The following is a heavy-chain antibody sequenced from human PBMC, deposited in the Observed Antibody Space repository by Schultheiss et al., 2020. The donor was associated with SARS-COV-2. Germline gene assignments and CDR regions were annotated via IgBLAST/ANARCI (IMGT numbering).Heavy chain of an antibody. D-gene: IGHD4-17*01. J-gene: IGHJ2*01. CDR1: GYSISSGYY. V-gene: IGHV4-38-2*01. Sequence: SETLSLTCAVSGYSISSGYYWGWIRQPPGKGLEWIGSIYHSGSTYYNPSLKSRVTISVDTSKNQFSLKLSSVTAADTAVYYCARHYGDSNLWGRGTLVTVSS. CDR3: ARHYGDSNL. CDR2: IYHSGST.